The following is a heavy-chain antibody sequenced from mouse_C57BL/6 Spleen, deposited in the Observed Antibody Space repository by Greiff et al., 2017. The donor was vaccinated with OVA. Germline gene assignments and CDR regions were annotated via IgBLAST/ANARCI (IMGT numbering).Heavy chain of an antibody. V-gene: IGHV5-17*01. J-gene: IGHJ3*01. Sequence: EVQGVESGGGLVKPGGSLKLSCAASGFTFSDYGMHWVRQAPEKGLEWVAYISSGSSTIYYADTVKGRFTISRDNATNTLFLQMTSLRSEDTAMYYCARKRGIYDYDGFAYWGQGTLVTVSA. CDR2: ISSGSSTI. CDR1: GFTFSDYG. D-gene: IGHD2-4*01. CDR3: ARKRGIYDYDGFAY.